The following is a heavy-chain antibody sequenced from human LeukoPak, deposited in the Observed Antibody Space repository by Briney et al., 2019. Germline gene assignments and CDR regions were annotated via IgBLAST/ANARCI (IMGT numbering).Heavy chain of an antibody. CDR1: GFTFSSYS. D-gene: IGHD1-26*01. V-gene: IGHV3-21*01. CDR3: AREDPEGGDY. CDR2: ISSSSSYI. J-gene: IGHJ4*02. Sequence: GGSLRLSCAAPGFTFSSYSMNWVRQAPGKGLEWVSSISSSSSYIYYADSVKGRFTISRDNAKNSLYLQMNSLRAEDTAVYYCAREDPEGGDYWGQGTLVTVSS.